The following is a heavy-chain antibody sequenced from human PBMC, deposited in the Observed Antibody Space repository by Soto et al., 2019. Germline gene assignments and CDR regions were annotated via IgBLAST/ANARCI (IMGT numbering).Heavy chain of an antibody. J-gene: IGHJ6*02. CDR2: INPNSGGT. V-gene: IGHV1-2*02. D-gene: IGHD6-19*01. CDR1: GYTFTGYY. Sequence: GASVKVSCKASGYTFTGYYMHWVRQAPGQGLEWMGWINPNSGGTNYAQKFQGRVTMTRDTSISTAYMELSRLRSDDTAVYYCARDGGYISGWSLGYYYYGMDVWGQGTTVTVSS. CDR3: ARDGGYISGWSLGYYYYGMDV.